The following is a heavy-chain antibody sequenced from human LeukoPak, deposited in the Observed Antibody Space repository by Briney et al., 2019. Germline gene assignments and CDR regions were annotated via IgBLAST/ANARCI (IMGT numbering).Heavy chain of an antibody. CDR2: IWYNGSNK. D-gene: IGHD4-17*01. J-gene: IGHJ5*02. V-gene: IGHV3-33*08. Sequence: GGSLRLSCAASGFTFSSYSMNWVRQAPGKGLEWVADIWYNGSNKYYAESVKGRFTISRDNSRNTLYLQMNSLRAEDTAVYYCSRGGYGDYNNWFDPWGQGTLVIVSS. CDR1: GFTFSSYS. CDR3: SRGGYGDYNNWFDP.